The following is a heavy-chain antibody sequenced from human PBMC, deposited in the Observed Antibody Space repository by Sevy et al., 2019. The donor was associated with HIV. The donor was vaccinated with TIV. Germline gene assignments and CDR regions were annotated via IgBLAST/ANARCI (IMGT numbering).Heavy chain of an antibody. J-gene: IGHJ5*02. Sequence: SETLSLTCGVYGASFNGNHRSWIRQPPGKGLEWIGYIYYSGSTYYNPSLKSRVTISVDTSKNQFSLKLSSVTAADTAVYYCARVILIYRGLFDPWGQGTLVTVSS. CDR2: IYYSGST. V-gene: IGHV4-34*09. D-gene: IGHD3-10*01. CDR1: GASFNGNH. CDR3: ARVILIYRGLFDP.